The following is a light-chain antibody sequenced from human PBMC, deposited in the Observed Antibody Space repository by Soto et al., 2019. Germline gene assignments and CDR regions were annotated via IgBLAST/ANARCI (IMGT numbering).Light chain of an antibody. CDR2: DAS. CDR3: QQYRDWPET. Sequence: EIVMTQSPGTLSVSPGERATLSCRASHSVSNNLAWYQQKVGQSPRLLIYDASTRATGVPGRFSGSGSGTQFTLTISSLLPEDFAGYHCQQYRDWPETFGQGTKVDLK. CDR1: HSVSNN. V-gene: IGKV3-15*01. J-gene: IGKJ1*01.